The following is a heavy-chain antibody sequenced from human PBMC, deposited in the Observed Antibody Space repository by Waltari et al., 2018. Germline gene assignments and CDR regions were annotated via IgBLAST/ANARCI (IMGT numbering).Heavy chain of an antibody. V-gene: IGHV4-38-2*01. CDR1: GYSISSGYY. D-gene: IGHD2-15*01. CDR2: IYHSGRP. Sequence: QVQLQESGPGLVKPSETLSLTCAVSGYSISSGYYWGWIRQPPGKGLEWIGSIYHSGRPYYNPSLKSRVTISVDTSKNQFSLKLSSVTAADTAVYYCASLPGYCSGGSCYEADYWGQGTLVTVSS. J-gene: IGHJ4*02. CDR3: ASLPGYCSGGSCYEADY.